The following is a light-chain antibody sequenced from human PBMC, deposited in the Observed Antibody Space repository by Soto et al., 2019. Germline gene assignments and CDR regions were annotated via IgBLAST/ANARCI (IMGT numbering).Light chain of an antibody. V-gene: IGKV3-11*01. CDR2: DAS. J-gene: IGKJ5*01. CDR3: QQRSNWPPPFT. CDR1: QSVSSY. Sequence: EIVFTQSPATLSLSPGERATLSCRASQSVSSYLAWYQQKPGQAPRLLIYDASNRATGIPARFSGSGSGTDFTRTISSLEPEDFAVYYCQQRSNWPPPFTFGQGTRLEI.